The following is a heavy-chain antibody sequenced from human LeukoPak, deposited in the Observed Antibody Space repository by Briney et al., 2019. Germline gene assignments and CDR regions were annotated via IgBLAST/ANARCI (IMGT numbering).Heavy chain of an antibody. V-gene: IGHV3-53*01. CDR1: GFSVSSNY. D-gene: IGHD3-10*01. CDR3: ARDTYGSGSYNV. J-gene: IGHJ6*02. CDR2: IYSGGST. Sequence: GGSLRLSCVASGFSVSSNYMSRVRQAPGKGLEWVSVIYSGGSTYYADSVKGRFTISRDNSKNTLYLQMNSLRAEDTAVYYCARDTYGSGSYNVWGQGTTVTVSS.